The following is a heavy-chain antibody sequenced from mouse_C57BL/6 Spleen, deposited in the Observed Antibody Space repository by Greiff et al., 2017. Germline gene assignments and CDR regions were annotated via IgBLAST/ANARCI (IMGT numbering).Heavy chain of an antibody. V-gene: IGHV1-80*01. CDR3: ARGDDYDGSFYYTIDY. D-gene: IGHD2-4*01. Sequence: QVQLQQSGAELVKPGASVKISCKASGYAFSSYWMNWVKQRPGKGLEWIGQIYPGDGDPNYNGKFKGKATLTADKSSSTAYMQLSSLTSEDSAVYFCARGDDYDGSFYYTIDYWGQGTSVTVSS. J-gene: IGHJ4*01. CDR2: IYPGDGDP. CDR1: GYAFSSYW.